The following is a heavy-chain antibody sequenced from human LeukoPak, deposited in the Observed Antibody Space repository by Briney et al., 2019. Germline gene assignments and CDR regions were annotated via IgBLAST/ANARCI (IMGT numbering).Heavy chain of an antibody. V-gene: IGHV4-31*03. CDR1: GGSISSGGYY. CDR3: ARFVAAADYFDY. D-gene: IGHD6-13*01. Sequence: PSQTLSLTCTVSGGSISSGGYYWSWIRQHPGKGLEWIGYIYYSGSTYYKPSLKSRVTISVDTSKNQFSLKVISVTAVDTAVYYCARFVAAADYFDYWGQGTLVTISS. J-gene: IGHJ4*02. CDR2: IYYSGST.